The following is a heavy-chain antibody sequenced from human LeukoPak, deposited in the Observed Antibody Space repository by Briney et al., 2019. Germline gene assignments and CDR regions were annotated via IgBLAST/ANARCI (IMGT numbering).Heavy chain of an antibody. V-gene: IGHV4-4*02. J-gene: IGHJ4*02. CDR3: ARHESYDFWSGYSPFDY. CDR1: GGSISSSNW. Sequence: PSGTLSLTCAVSGGSISSSNWWSWVRQPPGKGLEWIGEIYHTGSTNYNPSLKSRVTISVDKSKNQFSLKLSSATAADTAVYYCARHESYDFWSGYSPFDYWGQGTLVTVSS. CDR2: IYHTGST. D-gene: IGHD3-3*01.